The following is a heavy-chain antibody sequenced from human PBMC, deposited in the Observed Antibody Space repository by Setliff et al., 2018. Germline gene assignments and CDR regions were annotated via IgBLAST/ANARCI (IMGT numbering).Heavy chain of an antibody. CDR3: ARADSDSYYPYYFDF. D-gene: IGHD3-22*01. Sequence: GGSLRLSCAASGFTFSNFGFNWVRQAPGKGLEWISYISINSHAIYYADSVKGRFTVSRDNAQKSLFLQMNSLRAEDTGKYFCARADSDSYYPYYFDFWGQGVLVTVSS. CDR1: GFTFSNFG. J-gene: IGHJ4*02. V-gene: IGHV3-48*01. CDR2: ISINSHAI.